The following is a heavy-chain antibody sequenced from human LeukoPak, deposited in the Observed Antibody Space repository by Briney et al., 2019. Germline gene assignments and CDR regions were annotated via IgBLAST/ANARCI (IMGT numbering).Heavy chain of an antibody. Sequence: GGSLRLSCAASGFSFSNYGMHWVRQAPGKGLEWVAFIQYDGTEHYYGDSVKGRFTVARDNSRNTLYLQMNSLTTEDTAVYYCAKPPYCSTTSCLTFDSWGQGTLVTVSS. D-gene: IGHD2-2*01. CDR1: GFSFSNYG. V-gene: IGHV3-30*02. J-gene: IGHJ4*02. CDR3: AKPPYCSTTSCLTFDS. CDR2: IQYDGTEH.